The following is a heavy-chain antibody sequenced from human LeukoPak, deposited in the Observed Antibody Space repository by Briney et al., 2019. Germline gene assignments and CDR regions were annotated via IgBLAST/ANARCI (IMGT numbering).Heavy chain of an antibody. J-gene: IGHJ4*02. D-gene: IGHD3-16*01. CDR2: IKSKTDGGTT. V-gene: IGHV3-15*01. CDR3: TTMGEVRVRDY. CDR1: GFSFSNAW. Sequence: GGSHRLSCEASGFSFSNAWMSWVRQAPGKGLEWGGRIKSKTDGGTTDYAAPVKGRFTISRDDSKNTLYLQMNSLKTEDTAVYYCTTMGEVRVRDYWGQGTLVTVSS.